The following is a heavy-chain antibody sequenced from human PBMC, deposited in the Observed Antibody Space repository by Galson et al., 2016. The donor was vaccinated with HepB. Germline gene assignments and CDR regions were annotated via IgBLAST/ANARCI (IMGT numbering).Heavy chain of an antibody. J-gene: IGHJ5*02. V-gene: IGHV1-69*06. D-gene: IGHD6-19*01. CDR3: ATQWLAARGWFDP. CDR2: ITPISGTS. Sequence: SVKVSCKASGGTFSSDTISWVRQAPGQGLEWMGGITPISGTSNYAQKFQGRVTISADKSASTAYMELSSLRSEDTAVYYCATQWLAARGWFDPWGQGTLVTVSS. CDR1: GGTFSSDT.